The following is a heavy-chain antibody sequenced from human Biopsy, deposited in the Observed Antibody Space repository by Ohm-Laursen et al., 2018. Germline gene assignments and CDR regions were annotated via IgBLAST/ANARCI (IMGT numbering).Heavy chain of an antibody. CDR2: IWYDGFNR. J-gene: IGHJ3*02. CDR3: ATSTMVRSSGHAFDI. Sequence: SLRLSCAASGLSFSSYGMHWVRQAPGKGLEWGAFIWYDGFNRYYADSVKGRFTISRDNSKNTLDLQMNSLRAEDTAVYYCATSTMVRSSGHAFDIWGQGTVVTVS. CDR1: GLSFSSYG. V-gene: IGHV3-33*01. D-gene: IGHD3-10*01.